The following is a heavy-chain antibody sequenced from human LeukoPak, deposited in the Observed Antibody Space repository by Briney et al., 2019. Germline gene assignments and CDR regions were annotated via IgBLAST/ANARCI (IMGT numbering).Heavy chain of an antibody. Sequence: GGSLRLSCAAPGFTFSSCAMSWVRQAPGKGLEWVSAISGSGGSTYYADSVKGRFTISRDNSKNTLYLQMNSLRAEDTAVYYCAKDIAPAAIRLGWFDPWGQGTLVTVSS. CDR2: ISGSGGST. CDR3: AKDIAPAAIRLGWFDP. D-gene: IGHD2-2*01. J-gene: IGHJ5*02. CDR1: GFTFSSCA. V-gene: IGHV3-23*01.